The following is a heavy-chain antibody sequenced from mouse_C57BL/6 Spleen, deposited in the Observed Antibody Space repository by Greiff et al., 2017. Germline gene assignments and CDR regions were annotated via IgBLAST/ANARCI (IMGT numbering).Heavy chain of an antibody. V-gene: IGHV3-6*01. J-gene: IGHJ4*01. CDR2: ISYDGSN. D-gene: IGHD1-1*01. CDR3: ARITTAMDY. CDR1: GYSITSGYY. Sequence: EVQLVESGPGLVKPSQSLSLTCSVTGYSITSGYYWNWIRQFPGNKLEWMGYISYDGSNNYNPSLKNRISITRDTSKNQFFLKLNSVTTEDTATYYCARITTAMDYWGQGTSVTVSS.